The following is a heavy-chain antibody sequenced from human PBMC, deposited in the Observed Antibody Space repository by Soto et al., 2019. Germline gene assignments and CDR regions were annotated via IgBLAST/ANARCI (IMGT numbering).Heavy chain of an antibody. CDR3: AKDVSSRRWFDP. J-gene: IGHJ5*02. V-gene: IGHV4-4*07. Sequence: SETLSLTCAVSGASIRSYHWSWIRQPAGKGLEWIGRMQHTGNTNYNPSLKSRVTMSVDTSKNQISLKMTSVTAADTAVYFCAKDVSSRRWFDPWGQGILVTVSS. CDR1: GASIRSYH. D-gene: IGHD3-16*01. CDR2: MQHTGNT.